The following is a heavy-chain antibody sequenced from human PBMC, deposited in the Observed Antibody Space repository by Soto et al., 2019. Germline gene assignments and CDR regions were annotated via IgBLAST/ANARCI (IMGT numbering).Heavy chain of an antibody. V-gene: IGHV3-30*18. CDR1: GFTFSSYG. CDR3: AKSVLEKAVAGQDVY. D-gene: IGHD6-19*01. CDR2: ISYDGSNK. J-gene: IGHJ4*02. Sequence: PGGSLRLSCAASGFTFSSYGMHWVRQAPGKGLEWVAVISYDGSNKYYADSVKGRFTTSRDNSKNTLYLQMNSLRAEDTAVYYCAKSVLEKAVAGQDVYWGQGTLVTVSS.